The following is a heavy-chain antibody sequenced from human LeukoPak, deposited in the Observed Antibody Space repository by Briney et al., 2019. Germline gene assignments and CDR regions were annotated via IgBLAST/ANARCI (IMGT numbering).Heavy chain of an antibody. CDR3: IRVGSSWSGDFDY. D-gene: IGHD6-13*01. V-gene: IGHV3-7*01. CDR2: IKQDGSEK. Sequence: GGSLRLSCAASGFTFSNAWMSWVRQAPGKGLEWVANIKQDGSEKYYVDSVKGRFTISRDNAKNSLYLQMNSLRAEDTAVYYCIRVGSSWSGDFDYWGQGTLVTVSS. CDR1: GFTFSNAW. J-gene: IGHJ4*02.